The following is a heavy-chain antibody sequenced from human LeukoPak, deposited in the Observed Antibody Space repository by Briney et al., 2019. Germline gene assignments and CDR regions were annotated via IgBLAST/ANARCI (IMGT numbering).Heavy chain of an antibody. J-gene: IGHJ4*02. CDR1: GFTFSSYG. Sequence: GGSLRLSCAASGFTFSSYGMHWVRQAPGKGLEWVAFIQYDGSNKYYADSVKGRFTISRDNAKNSLYLQMNSLRAEDTAVYYCARASYKSITIFGYWGQGTLVTVSS. CDR3: ARASYKSITIFGY. V-gene: IGHV3-30*02. CDR2: IQYDGSNK. D-gene: IGHD3-9*01.